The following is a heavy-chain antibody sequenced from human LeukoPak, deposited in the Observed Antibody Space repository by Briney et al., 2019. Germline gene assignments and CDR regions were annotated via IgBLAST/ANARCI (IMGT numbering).Heavy chain of an antibody. V-gene: IGHV1-69*05. D-gene: IGHD3-10*01. CDR1: GGTFSSYA. J-gene: IGHJ5*02. CDR2: IIPIFGTA. Sequence: SVKVSCKASGGTFSSYAISWVRQAPGQGLEWMGGIIPIFGTANYAQKFQGRVTITTDTSTSTAYMELRSLRSDDTAVYYCARDGSGNWFDPWGQGTLVTVSS. CDR3: ARDGSGNWFDP.